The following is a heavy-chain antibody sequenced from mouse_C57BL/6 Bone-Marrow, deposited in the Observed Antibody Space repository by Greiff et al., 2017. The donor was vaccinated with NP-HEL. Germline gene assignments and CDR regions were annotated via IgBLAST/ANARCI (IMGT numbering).Heavy chain of an antibody. CDR2: IYPRSGNT. D-gene: IGHD2-2*01. Sequence: VQLQHSGAELARPGASVKLSCKASGYTFTSYGISWVKQRTGQGLEWIGEIYPRSGNTYYNEKFKGKATLTADKSSSTAYMELRSLTSEDSAVYFCAGWLPYYFDYWGQGTTLTVSS. V-gene: IGHV1-81*01. J-gene: IGHJ2*01. CDR3: AGWLPYYFDY. CDR1: GYTFTSYG.